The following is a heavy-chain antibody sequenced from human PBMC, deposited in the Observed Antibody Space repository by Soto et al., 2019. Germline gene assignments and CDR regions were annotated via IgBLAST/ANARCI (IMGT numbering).Heavy chain of an antibody. CDR1: GVSFSGYY. CDR3: ARAPGYSSSPTNWFDP. V-gene: IGHV4-34*01. CDR2: INHSGST. D-gene: IGHD6-6*01. J-gene: IGHJ5*02. Sequence: XETLSLTCAVYGVSFSGYYWSWIRQPPGKGLEWIGEINHSGSTNYNPSLKSRVTISVDTSKNQFSLKLSSVTAADTAVYYCARAPGYSSSPTNWFDPWGQGTLVTVSS.